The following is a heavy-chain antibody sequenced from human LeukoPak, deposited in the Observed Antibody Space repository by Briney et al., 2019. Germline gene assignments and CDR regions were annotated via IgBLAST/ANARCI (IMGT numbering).Heavy chain of an antibody. J-gene: IGHJ4*02. CDR2: IYYSGST. Sequence: PSETLSLTCTVSGGSINSYYWSWIRQPPGKGLEWIGYIYYSGSTNYNPSLKSRVTISVDASKNQFSLNLNSVTAADTAVYYCVRQRYTSSWFLDYWGQGTLVTVPS. D-gene: IGHD6-13*01. CDR1: GGSINSYY. V-gene: IGHV4-59*08. CDR3: VRQRYTSSWFLDY.